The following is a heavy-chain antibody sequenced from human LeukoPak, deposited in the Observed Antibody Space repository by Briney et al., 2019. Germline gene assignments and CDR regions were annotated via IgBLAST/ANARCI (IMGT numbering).Heavy chain of an antibody. D-gene: IGHD3-10*01. J-gene: IGHJ4*02. CDR1: GFTFGDYA. CDR3: TRGNPPLLWFGELFTTFDY. V-gene: IGHV3-49*04. Sequence: GGSLRLSCTASGFTFGDYAMSWVRQAPGKGLEWVGFIRSKAYGGTTEYAASVKGRFTISRDDSKSIAYLQMNSLKTEDTAVYYCTRGNPPLLWFGELFTTFDYWGQGTLVTVSS. CDR2: IRSKAYGGTT.